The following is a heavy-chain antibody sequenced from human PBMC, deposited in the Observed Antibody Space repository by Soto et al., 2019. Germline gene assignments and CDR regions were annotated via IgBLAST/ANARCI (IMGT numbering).Heavy chain of an antibody. CDR2: IYYSGST. CDR3: ARYDGRWNGGVPGFDY. Sequence: SETLSLTCTVSGGSISSYYWSWIRQPPGKGLEWIGYIYYSGSTNYNPSLKSRVTISVDTSKNQFSLKLSSVTAADTAVYYCARYDGRWNGGVPGFDYWGQGTLVTVSS. D-gene: IGHD1-1*01. J-gene: IGHJ4*02. CDR1: GGSISSYY. V-gene: IGHV4-59*01.